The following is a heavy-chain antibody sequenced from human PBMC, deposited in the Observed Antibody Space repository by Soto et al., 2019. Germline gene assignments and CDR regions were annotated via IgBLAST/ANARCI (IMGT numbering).Heavy chain of an antibody. J-gene: IGHJ4*02. Sequence: PSETLSLTCTVSGAYMRNDYYYWSWVRQNPGKDLEWIGHMHHSGRTHYNPSLKSRVAISVDTSKNQFSLYLNSVTAADTAVYYCARWVEVSLDYFESWGQGTPVTVSS. CDR3: ARWVEVSLDYFES. V-gene: IGHV4-31*03. CDR2: MHHSGRT. D-gene: IGHD2-15*01. CDR1: GAYMRNDYYY.